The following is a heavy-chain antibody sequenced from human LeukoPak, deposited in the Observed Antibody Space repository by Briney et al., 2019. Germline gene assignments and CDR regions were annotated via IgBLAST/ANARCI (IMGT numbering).Heavy chain of an antibody. D-gene: IGHD3-16*01. Sequence: ASVKVSCKASGYTFTGYYMHWVRQAPGQGLEWMGWINPNSGGTNYAQEFQGRVTMTRDTSVSTAYMELSRLRSDDTAVYYCARDYVASSAFDIWGQGTMVTVSS. V-gene: IGHV1-2*02. CDR1: GYTFTGYY. CDR3: ARDYVASSAFDI. J-gene: IGHJ3*02. CDR2: INPNSGGT.